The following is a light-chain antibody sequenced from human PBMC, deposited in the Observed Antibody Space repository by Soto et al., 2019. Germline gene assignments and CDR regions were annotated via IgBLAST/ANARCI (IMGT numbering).Light chain of an antibody. CDR2: GNS. CDR1: SSYIGAGYH. Sequence: QSVLTQPPSVSGAPGQRVTISCTGSSSYIGAGYHVHWYQQLPGTAPKLFIYGNSNRPSGVPDRFSGSKSGTSASLAITGLQAEDEADYYCQSYDSSLSGSVFGGGTKLTVL. CDR3: QSYDSSLSGSV. J-gene: IGLJ3*02. V-gene: IGLV1-40*01.